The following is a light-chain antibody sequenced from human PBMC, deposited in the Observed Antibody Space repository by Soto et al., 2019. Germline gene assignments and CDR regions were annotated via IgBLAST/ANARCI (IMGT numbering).Light chain of an antibody. Sequence: QSALTQPASVSGSPGQSITISCTGTSSDVGGYNYVSWYQQHPGKAPKLMIYDVSNRPSGVSNRFSGSKSGNTASLTNSGLEAEDEADYYCSSYTSSSTDWVFGGGTKLTAL. J-gene: IGLJ3*02. V-gene: IGLV2-14*01. CDR1: SSDVGGYNY. CDR3: SSYTSSSTDWV. CDR2: DVS.